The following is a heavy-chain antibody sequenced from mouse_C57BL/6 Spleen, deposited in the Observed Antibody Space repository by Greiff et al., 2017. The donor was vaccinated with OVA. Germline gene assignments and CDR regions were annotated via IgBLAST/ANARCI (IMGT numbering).Heavy chain of an antibody. D-gene: IGHD2-4*01. V-gene: IGHV1-82*01. Sequence: VQLQQSGPELVKPGASVKISCKASGYAFSSSWMNWVKQRPGKGLEWIGRIYPGDGDTNYNGKFKGKATLTADKSSSTAYMQLSSLTSEDSAVYFCARDDYEYWYFDVWGTGTTVTVSS. CDR2: IYPGDGDT. CDR3: ARDDYEYWYFDV. CDR1: GYAFSSSW. J-gene: IGHJ1*03.